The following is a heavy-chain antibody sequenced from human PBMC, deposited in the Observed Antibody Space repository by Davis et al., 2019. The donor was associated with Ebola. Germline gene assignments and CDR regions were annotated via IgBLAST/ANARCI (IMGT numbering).Heavy chain of an antibody. Sequence: PSETLSLTCTVSGGSISSGNYYWSWVRQRPGKGLEWIGYIDYSGSTYYNPSLRSRVTISVDTSKNQFSLNLTSVTAADTAVYYCARARTGSSWNAYYFDYWGQGTLVTVSS. D-gene: IGHD6-13*01. CDR2: IDYSGST. CDR1: GGSISSGNYY. J-gene: IGHJ4*02. V-gene: IGHV4-30-4*02. CDR3: ARARTGSSWNAYYFDY.